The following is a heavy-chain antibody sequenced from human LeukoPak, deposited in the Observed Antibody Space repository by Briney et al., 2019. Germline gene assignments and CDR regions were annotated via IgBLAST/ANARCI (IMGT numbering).Heavy chain of an antibody. V-gene: IGHV4-30-4*08. CDR3: ARAQADYYDSSGYYYNYYYYMDV. J-gene: IGHJ6*03. Sequence: PSQTLSLTCTVSGCSISSGDYYWSWIRQPPGKGLEWIGYIYYSGSTYYNPSLKSRVTISVDTSKNQFSLKLSSVTAADTAVYYCARAQADYYDSSGYYYNYYYYMDVWGKGTTVTVSS. D-gene: IGHD3-22*01. CDR1: GCSISSGDYY. CDR2: IYYSGST.